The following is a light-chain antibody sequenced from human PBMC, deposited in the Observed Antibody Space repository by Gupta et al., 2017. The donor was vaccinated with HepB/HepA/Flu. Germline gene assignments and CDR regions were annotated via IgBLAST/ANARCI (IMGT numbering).Light chain of an antibody. CDR3: QQDDYTPLT. CDR2: WAS. Sequence: DIVMTLSPDSLAVSLGERATINCKSSQSVLYSANNKNYLAWYQQKPGQPPKMLIYWASTQESGVPDRFSGSGSGTDFTLTISRLQAEDVAVYYCQQDDYTPLTFGGGTKVEIK. CDR1: QSVLYSANNKNY. V-gene: IGKV4-1*01. J-gene: IGKJ4*01.